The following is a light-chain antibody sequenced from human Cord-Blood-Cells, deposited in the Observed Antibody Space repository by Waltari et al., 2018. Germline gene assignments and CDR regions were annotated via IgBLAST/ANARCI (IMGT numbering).Light chain of an antibody. CDR2: RNN. J-gene: IGLJ2*01. V-gene: IGLV1-47*01. CDR1: SSNIGSNY. CDR3: AAWDDSLSVL. Sequence: QSVLTQPPSASGTPGRRVTISCSGSSSNIGSNYVYWYQQLPGTAPKLLIYRNNQRPSGVPDRFSGSKSGTSASLAISGLRSEDEADYYCAAWDDSLSVLFGGGTKLTVL.